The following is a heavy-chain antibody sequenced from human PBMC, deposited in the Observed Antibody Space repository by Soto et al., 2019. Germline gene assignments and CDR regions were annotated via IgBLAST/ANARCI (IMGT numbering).Heavy chain of an antibody. CDR2: IYHSGST. Sequence: QVQLQESGPGLVKPSGTLSLTCAVSGGSISSSNWWSWVRQPPGKGLEWIGEIYHSGSTNYNPSLKSRVHRSVDKSKNQFSPKLSSVTAADTAVYYCARRLQSDPYYYYGMDVWGQGTTVTVSS. V-gene: IGHV4-4*02. CDR1: GGSISSSNW. CDR3: ARRLQSDPYYYYGMDV. J-gene: IGHJ6*02. D-gene: IGHD5-12*01.